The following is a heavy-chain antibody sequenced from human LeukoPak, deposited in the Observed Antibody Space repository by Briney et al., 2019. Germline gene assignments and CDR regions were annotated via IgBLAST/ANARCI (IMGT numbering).Heavy chain of an antibody. CDR2: IKSKTDGGTT. CDR3: TTDGYCSGGSCYPNWFDP. D-gene: IGHD2-15*01. V-gene: IGHV3-15*01. Sequence: GGSLRLSCAASGFTFSNAWMSWVRQAPGKGLEWVGRIKSKTDGGTTDYAAPVKGRFTISRDDSKNTPYLQMNSLKTEDTAVYYCTTDGYCSGGSCYPNWFDPWGQGTLVTVSS. J-gene: IGHJ5*02. CDR1: GFTFSNAW.